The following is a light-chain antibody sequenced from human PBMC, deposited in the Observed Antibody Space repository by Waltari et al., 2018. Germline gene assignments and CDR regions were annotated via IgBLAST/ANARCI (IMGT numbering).Light chain of an antibody. CDR1: SSDVGGHNY. Sequence: QSALTQPASVSGSPGQSITISCTGTSSDVGGHNYVSWYQHHPGKAPKLMIYEVNNRPSGVSTGFSGSKSGNTASLTISDLQAEDEADYHCSSYTSSSTVVFGGGTKLTVL. CDR3: SSYTSSSTVV. CDR2: EVN. J-gene: IGLJ2*01. V-gene: IGLV2-14*01.